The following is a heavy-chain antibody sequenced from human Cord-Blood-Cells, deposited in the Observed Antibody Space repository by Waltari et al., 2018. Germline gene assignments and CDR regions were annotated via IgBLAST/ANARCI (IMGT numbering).Heavy chain of an antibody. V-gene: IGHV1-2*02. J-gene: IGHJ3*02. CDR2: MNPNSSCT. Sequence: QVQLVQSGAEVKKPGASVKVSYKASGYPFTGYYMHWVRQAPGQGLEGSGGMNPNSSCTNYEQKVQGRVTMTRDTSISTAYMELSRLRSDDTAVYYCARDHLNYCSSTSCYDAFDIWGQGTMVTVSS. D-gene: IGHD2-2*01. CDR3: ARDHLNYCSSTSCYDAFDI. CDR1: GYPFTGYY.